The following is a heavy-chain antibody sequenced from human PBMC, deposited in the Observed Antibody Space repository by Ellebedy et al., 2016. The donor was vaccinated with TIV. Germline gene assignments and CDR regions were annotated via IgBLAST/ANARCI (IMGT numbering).Heavy chain of an antibody. J-gene: IGHJ4*02. V-gene: IGHV4-59*13. D-gene: IGHD3-10*01. CDR1: GGSISNYY. Sequence: SETLSLXXTASGGSISNYYWSWIRQPPGKGLEWIGYIYYSGNTHYNPSLKSRVTISVDTSKNQFSLKLSSVTAADTAVYYCARAQTAGEWDYWGQGTLVTVSS. CDR2: IYYSGNT. CDR3: ARAQTAGEWDY.